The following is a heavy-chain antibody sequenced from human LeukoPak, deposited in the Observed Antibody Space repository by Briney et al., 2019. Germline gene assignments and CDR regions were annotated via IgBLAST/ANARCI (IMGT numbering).Heavy chain of an antibody. V-gene: IGHV3-30-3*01. D-gene: IGHD3-22*01. Sequence: PGGSLRLSFAASGFTFSSYAMHWVRQAPGKGLEWVAVISYDGSNKYYADSVKGRFTISRDNSKNTLYLQMNSLRAEDTAVYYCARVGTSGYLYYFDYWGQGTLVTVSS. CDR1: GFTFSSYA. J-gene: IGHJ4*02. CDR3: ARVGTSGYLYYFDY. CDR2: ISYDGSNK.